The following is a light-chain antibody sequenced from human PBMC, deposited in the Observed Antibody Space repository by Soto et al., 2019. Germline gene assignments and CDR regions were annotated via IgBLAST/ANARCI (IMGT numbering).Light chain of an antibody. Sequence: QSVLTQPRSVSGSPGQSVTISCTGTSSDVGGYNYVSWYQQHPGKAPKLMIYDVIKRPSGGPDRFSASKSGNKASLTISGLQAEDEADYYCCSYAGTYTWVFGGGTKLTVL. J-gene: IGLJ3*02. V-gene: IGLV2-11*01. CDR2: DVI. CDR3: CSYAGTYTWV. CDR1: SSDVGGYNY.